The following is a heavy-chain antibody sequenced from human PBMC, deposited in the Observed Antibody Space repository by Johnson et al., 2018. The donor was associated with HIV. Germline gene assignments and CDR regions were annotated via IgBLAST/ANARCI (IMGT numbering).Heavy chain of an antibody. CDR1: GFTVSSNY. Sequence: VQLVESGGGLVQPGGSLRLSCAASGFTVSSNYMSWVRQAPGKGLEWVSVIYSGGSTYYADSVKGRFTISRDNSKNTLYLQMHSLRAEDTAVYYCARIGAWQLHRAFDIWGRGTMVTVSS. CDR2: IYSGGST. D-gene: IGHD2-15*01. J-gene: IGHJ3*02. CDR3: ARIGAWQLHRAFDI. V-gene: IGHV3-66*01.